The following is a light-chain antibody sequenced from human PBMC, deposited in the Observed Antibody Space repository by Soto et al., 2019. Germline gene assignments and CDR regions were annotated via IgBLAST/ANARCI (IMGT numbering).Light chain of an antibody. V-gene: IGLV2-23*01. CDR3: CSYAGSSTL. CDR2: EGS. J-gene: IGLJ2*01. Sequence: QSALTQPASVSGSPGQSITISCTGTSSDVGSYNLVSWYQQHPGKAPKLMIYEGSKRPSGVSNRFSGSKSGNTASLTISGLQAEGEADYYCCSYAGSSTLFGGGTKVTVL. CDR1: SSDVGSYNL.